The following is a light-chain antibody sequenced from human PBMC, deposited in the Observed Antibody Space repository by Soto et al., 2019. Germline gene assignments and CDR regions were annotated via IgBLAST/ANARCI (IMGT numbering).Light chain of an antibody. Sequence: AVQMTQSPSSLSASVGDRVTITCRASQAIRSDLGWYQMKPGKVPKLLIYAASNLQSGVPSRFIGRGYGTDFTLTISSLQPEDFTTYYCLQDYNYPRTLGQGTKVDIK. V-gene: IGKV1-6*01. CDR1: QAIRSD. CDR2: AAS. J-gene: IGKJ1*01. CDR3: LQDYNYPRT.